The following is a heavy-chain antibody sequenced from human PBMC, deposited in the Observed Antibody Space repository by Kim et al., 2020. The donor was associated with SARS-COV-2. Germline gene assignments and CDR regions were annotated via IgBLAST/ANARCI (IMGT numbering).Heavy chain of an antibody. CDR3: AKDRIAVAVGGSMVWN. J-gene: IGHJ4*02. Sequence: SVKGRFTISRDNAKNSLYLQMNGLRAEDTALYYCAKDRIAVAVGGSMVWNWGQGTLVTVSS. V-gene: IGHV3-9*01. D-gene: IGHD6-19*01.